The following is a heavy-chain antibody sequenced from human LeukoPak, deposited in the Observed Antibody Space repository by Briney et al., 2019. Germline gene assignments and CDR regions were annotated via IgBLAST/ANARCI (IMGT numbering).Heavy chain of an antibody. CDR1: GFTFSSYA. Sequence: PGGSLRLSCAASGFTFSSYAMSWVRQAPGKGLEWVSAISGSGGSTYYADSVKGRFTISRDNSKKTLYLQRIRLRDEDTAVYYCAKDRRAGSRATYPWGQGTLVTVSS. V-gene: IGHV3-23*01. CDR3: AKDRRAGSRATYP. J-gene: IGHJ5*02. CDR2: ISGSGGST. D-gene: IGHD6-19*01.